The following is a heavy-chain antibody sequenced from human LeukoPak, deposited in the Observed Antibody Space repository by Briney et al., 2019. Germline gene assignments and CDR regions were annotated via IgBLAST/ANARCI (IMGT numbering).Heavy chain of an antibody. D-gene: IGHD4-11*01. V-gene: IGHV4-34*01. CDR3: ARRPVTTLRWIDP. Sequence: SETLSLTCAVYGGSVSGYYWSWIRQPPGKGLEWIGEINHSGSTNYNPSLKSRVTISIDTSNNQFSLKLTSITAADTAVYYCARRPVTTLRWIDPWGQGTLVTVSS. CDR1: GGSVSGYY. J-gene: IGHJ5*02. CDR2: INHSGST.